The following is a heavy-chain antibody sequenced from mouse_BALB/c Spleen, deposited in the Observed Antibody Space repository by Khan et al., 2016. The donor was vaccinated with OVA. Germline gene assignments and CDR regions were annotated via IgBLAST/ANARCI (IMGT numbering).Heavy chain of an antibody. J-gene: IGHJ2*01. D-gene: IGHD1-1*01. CDR1: GYSFTDYN. V-gene: IGHV1S135*01. Sequence: VQLQQSGPELVKPGASVKVSCKASGYSFTDYNMFWVKQSHGKSLEWIGYIDPYNGGTSYNQKFKGKATLTVYKSSSTAFMHLSSLTSEDSAVFYCARTDYYGSSYYFDYWGQGTTLTFSS. CDR3: ARTDYYGSSYYFDY. CDR2: IDPYNGGT.